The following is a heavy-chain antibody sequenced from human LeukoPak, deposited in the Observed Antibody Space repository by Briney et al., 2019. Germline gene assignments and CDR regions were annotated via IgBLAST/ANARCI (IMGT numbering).Heavy chain of an antibody. J-gene: IGHJ6*03. CDR3: ARDSGAYYYGSGSPYYMDV. Sequence: SETLSLTCTVSGGSISSYYWSWIRQPPGKGLEWIGYIYYSGSTNYNSSLKSRVTISVDTSKNQFSLKLSSVTAADTAVYYCARDSGAYYYGSGSPYYMDVWGKGTTVTISS. V-gene: IGHV4-59*01. D-gene: IGHD3-10*01. CDR2: IYYSGST. CDR1: GGSISSYY.